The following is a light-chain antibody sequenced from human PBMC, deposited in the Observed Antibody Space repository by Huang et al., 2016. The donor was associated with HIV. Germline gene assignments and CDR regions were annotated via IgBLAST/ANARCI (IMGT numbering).Light chain of an antibody. CDR3: QQRSNWPPIT. J-gene: IGKJ5*01. Sequence: EIVLTQSPAILSLSPGEIATLSCRAHPSVITYLPWYQHKPGQSPRLLIYDASNRSTAIPARFSGSWSWTDFTLPISSLEPEDFAVYYCQQRSNWPPITFGQGTRLEIK. CDR2: DAS. V-gene: IGKV3-11*01. CDR1: PSVITY.